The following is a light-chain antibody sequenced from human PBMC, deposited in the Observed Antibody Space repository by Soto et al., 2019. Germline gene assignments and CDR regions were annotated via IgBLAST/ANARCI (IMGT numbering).Light chain of an antibody. CDR1: QSISNY. CDR2: GAS. J-gene: IGKJ4*01. Sequence: DMEMTQSPSSLSASVGDRVTITCRASQSISNYLNWYQHKPGKVPKLLIYGASSLQSGVPTRFSGSGSGTDFTLTINSLQPEDFATYYCQQSYGTPRTFGGGTKIEIK. CDR3: QQSYGTPRT. V-gene: IGKV1-39*01.